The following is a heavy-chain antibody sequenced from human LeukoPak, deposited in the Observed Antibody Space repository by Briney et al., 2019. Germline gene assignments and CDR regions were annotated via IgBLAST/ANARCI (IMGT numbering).Heavy chain of an antibody. CDR3: ARGVRGYYDSSGYFPFLDY. J-gene: IGHJ4*02. D-gene: IGHD3-22*01. Sequence: GGSLRLSCAASGFTVSSNYMSWVRQAPGKGLEWVSVIYSGGSTYYADSVKGRFTISRDNSKNTLYLQMNSLRAEDTAAYYCARGVRGYYDSSGYFPFLDYWGQGTLVTVSS. CDR1: GFTVSSNY. CDR2: IYSGGST. V-gene: IGHV3-53*01.